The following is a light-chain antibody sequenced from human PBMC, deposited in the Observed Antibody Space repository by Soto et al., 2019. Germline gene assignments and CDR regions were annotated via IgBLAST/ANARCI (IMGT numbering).Light chain of an antibody. Sequence: QSALTQPDSVSGSPGQSITISCTGTSSDIGGYNYVSWYQQYPGKAPKVIIYEVSNRPSGVSDRFSGSKSGNTASLTISGLQAEDEADYYCCSYAGTATVFGTGTKVTVL. J-gene: IGLJ1*01. CDR2: EVS. CDR1: SSDIGGYNY. V-gene: IGLV2-14*01. CDR3: CSYAGTATV.